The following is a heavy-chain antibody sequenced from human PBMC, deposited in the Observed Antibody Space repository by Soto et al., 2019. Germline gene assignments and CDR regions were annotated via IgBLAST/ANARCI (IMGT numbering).Heavy chain of an antibody. CDR2: ISAYNGNT. CDR3: AIQREYCSGGSCYSGWFDP. CDR1: GYTFTSYG. Sequence: QVKLVQSGAEVKKPGASVKVSCKASGYTFTSYGISWVRQAPGQGLEWMGWISAYNGNTNYAQKLQGRVTMTTDTSTSTAYMELRSLRSDDTAVYYFAIQREYCSGGSCYSGWFDPWGQGTLVTVSS. J-gene: IGHJ5*02. V-gene: IGHV1-18*01. D-gene: IGHD2-15*01.